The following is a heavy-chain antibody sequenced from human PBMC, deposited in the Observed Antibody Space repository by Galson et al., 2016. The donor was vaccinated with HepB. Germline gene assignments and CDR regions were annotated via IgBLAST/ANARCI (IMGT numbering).Heavy chain of an antibody. CDR3: AIHPWGYSYGRFDF. V-gene: IGHV1-8*01. J-gene: IGHJ4*02. Sequence: SVKVSCKASGYTFTNYDINWVRQATGQGLEWMGWMNPKSGNTGYAQKFQGRVTMTRNTSISTAYMELDSLRSEDTAVYYCAIHPWGYSYGRFDFCGQGTLGTVAS. D-gene: IGHD5-18*01. CDR2: MNPKSGNT. CDR1: GYTFTNYD.